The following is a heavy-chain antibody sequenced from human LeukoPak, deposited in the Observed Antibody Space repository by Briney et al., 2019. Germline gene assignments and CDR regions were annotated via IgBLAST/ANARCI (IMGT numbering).Heavy chain of an antibody. CDR1: GFTFGSYW. D-gene: IGHD5-18*01. CDR3: ARGASGIQLWFFDP. J-gene: IGHJ5*02. CDR2: IKQDGSEK. V-gene: IGHV3-7*01. Sequence: PGGSLRLSCAASGFTFGSYWMSWVRQAPGKGLELVANIKQDGSEKYYVDSVKGRFTISRDNAKNSLFPQMNSLRAEDTAVYYCARGASGIQLWFFDPWGQGTLVRVSS.